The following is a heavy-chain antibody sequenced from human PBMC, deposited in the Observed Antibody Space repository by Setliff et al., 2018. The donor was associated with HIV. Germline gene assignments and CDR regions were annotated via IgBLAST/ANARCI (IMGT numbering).Heavy chain of an antibody. V-gene: IGHV4-39*01. D-gene: IGHD3-3*01. CDR3: VRPSFGIGGGSMFDP. Sequence: KPSETLSLTCTVSGGPISTNDYYWGFIRQSPGKGLEWIASVHYGGSIFYNPSLKSRVTLSVGTSKRQFFLNLSSATTADTAMYYCVRPSFGIGGGSMFDPWGQGIVVTVSS. CDR2: VHYGGSI. J-gene: IGHJ5*02. CDR1: GGPISTNDYY.